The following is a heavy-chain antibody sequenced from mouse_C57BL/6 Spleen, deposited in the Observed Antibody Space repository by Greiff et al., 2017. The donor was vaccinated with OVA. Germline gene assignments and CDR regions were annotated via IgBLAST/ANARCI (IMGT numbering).Heavy chain of an antibody. V-gene: IGHV3-8*01. CDR2: ISYSGST. Sequence: EVKVVESGPGLAKPSQTLSLTCSVTGYSITSDYWNWIRKFPGNKLEYMGYISYSGSTYYNPSLKSRLSITRDTSKNQYYLQLNSVTTEDTATYYCARSRADYYGSSYYYFDYWGQGTTLTVSS. J-gene: IGHJ2*01. CDR1: GYSITSDY. D-gene: IGHD1-1*01. CDR3: ARSRADYYGSSYYYFDY.